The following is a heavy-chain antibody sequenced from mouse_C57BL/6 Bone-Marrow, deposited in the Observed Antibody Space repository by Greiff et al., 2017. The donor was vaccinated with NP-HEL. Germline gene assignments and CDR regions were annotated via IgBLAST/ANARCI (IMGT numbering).Heavy chain of an antibody. CDR3: ASPVITTEGGYFDV. CDR1: GYAFSSSW. CDR2: IYPGDGDT. J-gene: IGHJ1*03. V-gene: IGHV1-82*01. D-gene: IGHD1-1*01. Sequence: QVQLQQSGPELVKPGASVKISCKASGYAFSSSWMNWVKQRPGKGLEWIGRIYPGDGDTNYNGKFKGKATLTADKSSSTAYMQLSSLTSEDSAVYFCASPVITTEGGYFDVWGTGTTVTVSS.